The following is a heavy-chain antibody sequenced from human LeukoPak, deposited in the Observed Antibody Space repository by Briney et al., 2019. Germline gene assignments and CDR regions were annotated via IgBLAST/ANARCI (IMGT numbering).Heavy chain of an antibody. J-gene: IGHJ4*02. CDR2: IRNDGNKK. D-gene: IGHD3-22*01. V-gene: IGHV3-30*02. CDR1: GDSFSTSG. CDR3: VKVDT. Sequence: GGSLRLSYVASGDSFSTSGMPWVRQSPGKGLDWVAFIRNDGNKKNYAESVKGRFTISRDNSRNTLYLQMDSLSAEDTAVYYCVKVDTWGQGTLVTVSS.